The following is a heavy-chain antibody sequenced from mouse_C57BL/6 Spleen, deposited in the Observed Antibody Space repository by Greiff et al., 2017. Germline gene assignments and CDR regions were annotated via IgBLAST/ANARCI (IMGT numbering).Heavy chain of an antibody. CDR2: INYDGSST. Sequence: DVQLVESEGGLVQPGSSMKLSCTASGFTFSDYYMAWVRQVPEKGLEWVANINYDGSSTYYLDSLKSRFIISRDNAKNILYLQMSSLKSEDTATYYCARDDYYAMDYWGQGTSVTVSS. CDR1: GFTFSDYY. CDR3: ARDDYYAMDY. J-gene: IGHJ4*01. V-gene: IGHV5-16*01.